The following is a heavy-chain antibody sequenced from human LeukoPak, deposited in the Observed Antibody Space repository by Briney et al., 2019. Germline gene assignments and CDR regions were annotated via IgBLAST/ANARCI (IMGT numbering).Heavy chain of an antibody. CDR2: IIPIFGTA. V-gene: IGHV1-69*13. Sequence: SVKVSCKASGGTFSSYAISWVRQAPGQGLEWMGGIIPIFGTANYAQKFQGRVTITADESTSTAYMELSSLRSEDTAVYYCAREGLLWFGELSYFDYWGQGTLVTVSS. CDR3: AREGLLWFGELSYFDY. D-gene: IGHD3-10*01. CDR1: GGTFSSYA. J-gene: IGHJ4*02.